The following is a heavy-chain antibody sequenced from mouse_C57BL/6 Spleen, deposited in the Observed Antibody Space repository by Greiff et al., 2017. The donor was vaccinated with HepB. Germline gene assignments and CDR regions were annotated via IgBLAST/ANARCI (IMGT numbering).Heavy chain of an antibody. J-gene: IGHJ4*01. D-gene: IGHD2-2*01. V-gene: IGHV5-9*01. CDR3: ARQNGYDDAMDY. CDR2: ISGGGGNT. Sequence: EVQGVESGGGLVKPGGSLKLSCAASGFTFSSYTMSWVRQTPEKRLEWVATISGGGGNTYYPDSVKGRFTISRDNAKNTLYLQMSSLRSEDTALYYCARQNGYDDAMDYWGQGTSVTVSS. CDR1: GFTFSSYT.